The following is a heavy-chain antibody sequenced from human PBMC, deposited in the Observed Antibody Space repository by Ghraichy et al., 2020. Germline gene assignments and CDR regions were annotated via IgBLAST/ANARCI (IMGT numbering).Heavy chain of an antibody. CDR1: GFTFSSYG. Sequence: LSLTCAASGFTFSSYGMHWVRQAPGKGLEWVAVISYDGSNKYYADSVKGRFTISRDNSKNTLYLQMNSLRAEDTAVYYCAKGVAAARYFDLWGRGTLVTVSS. D-gene: IGHD6-13*01. V-gene: IGHV3-30*18. CDR2: ISYDGSNK. J-gene: IGHJ2*01. CDR3: AKGVAAARYFDL.